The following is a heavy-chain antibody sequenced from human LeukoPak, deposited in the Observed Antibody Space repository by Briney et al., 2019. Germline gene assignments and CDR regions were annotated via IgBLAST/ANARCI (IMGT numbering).Heavy chain of an antibody. CDR1: GGSISSYY. CDR3: ARYLSSWRYSSSSGDAFDI. J-gene: IGHJ3*02. Sequence: SETLSLTCTVSGGSISSYYWSWIRQPPGKGLEWIGYIYYSGSTNYNPSFKSRVTISVDTSKNQFSLKLSSVTAADTAVYYCARYLSSWRYSSSSGDAFDIWGQGTMVTVSS. CDR2: IYYSGST. V-gene: IGHV4-59*01. D-gene: IGHD6-13*01.